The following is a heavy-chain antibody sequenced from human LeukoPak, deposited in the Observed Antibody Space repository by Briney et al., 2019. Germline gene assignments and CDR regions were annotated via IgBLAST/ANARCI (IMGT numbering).Heavy chain of an antibody. Sequence: SETLSLTCTISGGSISSSSYYWGWIRQPPGKGLEWIGSIYYSGSTYYNPSLKSRVTISVDTSKNQFSLKLSSVTAADTAVYYCATTPHSSGWYNYWGQGTLVTVSS. CDR3: ATTPHSSGWYNY. V-gene: IGHV4-39*01. D-gene: IGHD6-19*01. CDR2: IYYSGST. J-gene: IGHJ4*02. CDR1: GGSISSSSYY.